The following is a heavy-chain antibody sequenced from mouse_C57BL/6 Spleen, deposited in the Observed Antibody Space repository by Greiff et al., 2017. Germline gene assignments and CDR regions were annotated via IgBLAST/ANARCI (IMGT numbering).Heavy chain of an antibody. CDR1: GYTFTDYN. J-gene: IGHJ3*01. Sequence: EVKLMESGPELVKPGASVKMSCKASGYTFTDYNMHWVKQSHGKSLEWIGYINPNNGGTSYNQKFKGKATLTVNKSSSTAYMELRSLTSEDSAVYYCARGEDYDGFAYWGQGTLVTVSA. CDR3: ARGEDYDGFAY. V-gene: IGHV1-22*01. D-gene: IGHD2-4*01. CDR2: INPNNGGT.